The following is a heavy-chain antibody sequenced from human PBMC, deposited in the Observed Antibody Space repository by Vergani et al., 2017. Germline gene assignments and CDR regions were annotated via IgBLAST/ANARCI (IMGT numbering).Heavy chain of an antibody. D-gene: IGHD6-13*01. CDR2: INWNSDSI. V-gene: IGHV3-9*01. CDR3: VKDIAASGNYWYFDL. CDR1: GFTFDDYA. Sequence: EQQLVESGGDLVKPGGSLRLSCAASGFTFDDYAMHWVRQAPGKGLEWVSGINWNSDSIAYADSVKGRFTISRDNAKNSLYLQMNSLRAEDTALYYCVKDIAASGNYWYFDLWGRGTLVTVSS. J-gene: IGHJ2*01.